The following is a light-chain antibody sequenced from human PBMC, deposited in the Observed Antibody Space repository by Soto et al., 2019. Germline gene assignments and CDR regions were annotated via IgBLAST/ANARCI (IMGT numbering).Light chain of an antibody. CDR3: QQYNNLPPRT. CDR1: QSVYSN. CDR2: GAS. Sequence: EIVMTQSPATLSVSPWERAALSCRASQSVYSNLAWYQQQPGQAPRLLIYGASTRATGVPARFSGSGSGTEFTLTISSLQSEDFAVYYCQQYNNLPPRTFGQGTRLEIK. V-gene: IGKV3-15*01. J-gene: IGKJ2*01.